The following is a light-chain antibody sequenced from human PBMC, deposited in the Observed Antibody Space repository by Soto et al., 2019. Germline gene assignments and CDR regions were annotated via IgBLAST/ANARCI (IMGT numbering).Light chain of an antibody. Sequence: DIQMTQSPSTLSASVGDRVTITCRASQTLNSQLAWYQQKPGNAPHLLIYDASSLESGVPSRLSGSGSETEFTLTISSLQPDDVATYYCQHYYSYSEAFGQGTKVELK. CDR1: QTLNSQ. J-gene: IGKJ1*01. V-gene: IGKV1-5*01. CDR3: QHYYSYSEA. CDR2: DAS.